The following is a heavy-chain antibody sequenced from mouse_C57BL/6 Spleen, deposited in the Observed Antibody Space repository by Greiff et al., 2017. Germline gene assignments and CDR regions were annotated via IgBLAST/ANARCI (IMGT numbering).Heavy chain of an antibody. D-gene: IGHD1-1*01. V-gene: IGHV1-80*01. J-gene: IGHJ2*01. Sequence: QVQLQQSGAELVKPGASVKISCKASGYAFSSYWMNWVKQRPGKGLEWIGQIYPGDGDTNYNGKFQGKATLTADKSSSTAYMQLSSLTSEDSAVYFCARRSSKGYFDYWGQGTTLTVSS. CDR1: GYAFSSYW. CDR3: ARRSSKGYFDY. CDR2: IYPGDGDT.